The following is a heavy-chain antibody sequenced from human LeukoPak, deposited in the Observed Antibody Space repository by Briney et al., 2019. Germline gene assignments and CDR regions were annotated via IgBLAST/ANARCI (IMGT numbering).Heavy chain of an antibody. J-gene: IGHJ4*02. CDR1: GFTFSSYG. CDR3: ASSSGWSFDDDY. CDR2: IWYDGSNK. Sequence: PGGSLRLSCAASGFTFSSYGMHWVRQAPGKGLEWVAVIWYDGSNKYYADSVKGRFTISRDNSKNTPYLQMNSLRAEDTAVYYCASSSGWSFDDDYWGQGTLVTVSS. D-gene: IGHD6-19*01. V-gene: IGHV3-33*01.